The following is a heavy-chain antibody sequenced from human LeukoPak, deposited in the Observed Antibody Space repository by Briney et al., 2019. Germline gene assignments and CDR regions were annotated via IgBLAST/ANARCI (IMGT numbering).Heavy chain of an antibody. CDR3: ARVFRAAAVDY. CDR2: IYHNGRT. V-gene: IGHV4-59*01. J-gene: IGHJ4*02. Sequence: KSSETLSLTCTVSGGSIRSYYWSWIRQPPGKGLDWIGFIYHNGRTDYNPSLKSRVTISADTSKNQFSLRLSSVTAADTAVYYCARVFRAAAVDYWGQGTLVTVSS. D-gene: IGHD6-13*01. CDR1: GGSIRSYY.